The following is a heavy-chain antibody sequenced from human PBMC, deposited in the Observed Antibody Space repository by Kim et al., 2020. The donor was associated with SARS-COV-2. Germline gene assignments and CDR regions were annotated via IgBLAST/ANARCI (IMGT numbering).Heavy chain of an antibody. CDR1: GFTFRTYG. D-gene: IGHD3-16*01. CDR3: VRGGRDGYNYFDY. CDR2: ITNNGGGT. V-gene: IGHV3-64D*09. Sequence: GGSLRLSCSAFGFTFRTYGMHWVRQAPGKGLQLVSTITNNGGGTYYADSVKGRFTISGDNSRNTVYLQMSSLRAEDTAVYYCVRGGRDGYNYFDYWGQGALVTVSS. J-gene: IGHJ4*02.